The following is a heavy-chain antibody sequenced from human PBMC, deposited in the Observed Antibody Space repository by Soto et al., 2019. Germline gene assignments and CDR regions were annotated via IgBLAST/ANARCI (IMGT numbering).Heavy chain of an antibody. CDR3: ARLVGGYYYGWFDP. D-gene: IGHD3-22*01. CDR2: INAGNGNT. V-gene: IGHV1-3*01. J-gene: IGHJ5*02. CDR1: GYTFTSYA. Sequence: GASVKVSCKASGYTFTSYAMHWVRQAPGQRLEWMGWINAGNGNTKYSQKFQGRVTITRDTSASTAYMGLSSLRSDDTAVYYCARLVGGYYYGWFDPWGQGTLVTVSS.